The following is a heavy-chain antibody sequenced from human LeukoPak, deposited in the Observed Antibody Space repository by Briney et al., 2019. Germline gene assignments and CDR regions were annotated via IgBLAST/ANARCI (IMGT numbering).Heavy chain of an antibody. CDR3: ARDRGDHDFDY. CDR2: ISYDGGNK. CDR1: GFTFSTYA. D-gene: IGHD3-10*01. Sequence: PGGSLRLSCAASGFTFSTYAMHWVRQAPGKGLEWVAVISYDGGNKYYADSVKGRFTISRDNSKNTLYLQMNSLRAEDTAVYYCARDRGDHDFDYWGQGTLVTVSS. J-gene: IGHJ4*02. V-gene: IGHV3-30-3*01.